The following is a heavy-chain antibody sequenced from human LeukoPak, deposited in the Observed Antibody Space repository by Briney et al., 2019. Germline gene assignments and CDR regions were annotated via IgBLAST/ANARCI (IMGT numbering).Heavy chain of an antibody. J-gene: IGHJ4*02. D-gene: IGHD6-19*01. Sequence: GGSLRLSCAASGFTFSNYWMHWVRQAPGKGLVWVSRIKTDGSSTSYADSVKGRFTISRDNAKNTLYLQMNTMSGEDTAVYFCARGGTSGCLDYWGQGTLVTVSS. CDR3: ARGGTSGCLDY. CDR2: IKTDGSST. V-gene: IGHV3-74*01. CDR1: GFTFSNYW.